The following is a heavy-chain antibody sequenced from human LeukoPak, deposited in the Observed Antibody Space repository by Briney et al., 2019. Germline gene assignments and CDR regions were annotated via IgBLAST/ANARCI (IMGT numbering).Heavy chain of an antibody. CDR3: ARGKGSITIFGVVITYPFDY. J-gene: IGHJ4*02. V-gene: IGHV1-8*03. D-gene: IGHD3-3*01. CDR1: GYTFTSYD. CDR2: MNPNSGNT. Sequence: ASVKVSCKASGYTFTSYDINWVRQATGQGLEWMGWMNPNSGNTGYAQKVHGRGTITRNTSISTAYMQLSSLRSEDTAVYYCARGKGSITIFGVVITYPFDYWGQGTMVTVSA.